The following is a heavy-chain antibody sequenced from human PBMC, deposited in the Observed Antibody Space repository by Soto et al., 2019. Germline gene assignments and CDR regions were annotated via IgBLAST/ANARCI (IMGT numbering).Heavy chain of an antibody. CDR2: ISPYNDNT. Sequence: ASVKVSCKASGYTFISYGVNWVRQAPGQGLEWMGWISPYNDNTNYARKVQGRVTSTTDTSASTAYMELRSLTSDDTAVYYCARDKRPTFYYNGMDLWGQGTTVTVSS. CDR3: ARDKRPTFYYNGMDL. J-gene: IGHJ6*02. V-gene: IGHV1-18*04. CDR1: GYTFISYG.